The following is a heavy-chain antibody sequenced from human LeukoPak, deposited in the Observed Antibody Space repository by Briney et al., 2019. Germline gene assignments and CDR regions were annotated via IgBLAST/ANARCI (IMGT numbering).Heavy chain of an antibody. CDR3: AKDIENGLRYFDWLLSPGFDP. V-gene: IGHV3-9*01. J-gene: IGHJ5*02. CDR1: GFTFDDYA. CDR2: ISWNSGSI. Sequence: GRSLRLSCAASGFTFDDYAMHWVRQAPGKGLEWVSGISWNSGSIGYADSVKGRFTISRDNAKNSLYLQMNSLRAEDTALYYCAKDIENGLRYFDWLLSPGFDPWGQGTLVAVSS. D-gene: IGHD3-9*01.